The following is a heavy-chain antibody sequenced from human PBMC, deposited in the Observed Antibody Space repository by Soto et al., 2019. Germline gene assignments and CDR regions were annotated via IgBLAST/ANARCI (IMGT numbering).Heavy chain of an antibody. J-gene: IGHJ4*02. V-gene: IGHV1-24*01. CDR1: GGTFSSYA. CDR3: ATVARVAGYFDY. D-gene: IGHD6-19*01. Sequence: ASVKVSCKASGGTFSSYAISWVRQAPGQGLEWMGGFDPEDGETIYAQKFQGRVTMTEDTSTDTAYMELSSLRSEDTAVYYCATVARVAGYFDYWGQGTLVTVSS. CDR2: FDPEDGET.